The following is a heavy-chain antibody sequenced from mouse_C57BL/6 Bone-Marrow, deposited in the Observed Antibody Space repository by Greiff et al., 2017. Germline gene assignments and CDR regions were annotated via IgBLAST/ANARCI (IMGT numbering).Heavy chain of an antibody. J-gene: IGHJ2*01. V-gene: IGHV5-4*01. Sequence: EVQLQESGGGLVKPGGSLKLSCAASGFTFSSYAMSWVRQTPEKRLEWVATISDGGSYTYYPDNVKGRFTISRDNAKNNLYLQMSHLKSEDTAMYYCARDIHFDYWGQGTTLTVSS. CDR3: ARDIHFDY. CDR2: ISDGGSYT. CDR1: GFTFSSYA.